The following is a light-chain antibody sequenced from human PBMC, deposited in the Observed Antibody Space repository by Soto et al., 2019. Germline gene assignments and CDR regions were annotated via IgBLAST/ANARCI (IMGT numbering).Light chain of an antibody. CDR3: QQRHSYPIT. J-gene: IGKJ5*01. Sequence: IQMTRSPSTLSASVGDRVTITCRASQSISSWLAWYQQKPWKAPKLLIYKASSLESGVPSRFSGSGSGTEFTLTISSLQPEDFATYYCQQRHSYPITSGQRTRLEIK. V-gene: IGKV1-5*03. CDR2: KAS. CDR1: QSISSW.